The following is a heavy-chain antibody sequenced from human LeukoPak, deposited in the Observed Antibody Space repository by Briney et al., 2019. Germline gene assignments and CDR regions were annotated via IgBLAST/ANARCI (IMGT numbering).Heavy chain of an antibody. J-gene: IGHJ5*02. Sequence: GGSLRLSCAASGFAFSNAWMSWVRQAPGKGLEWVGRIKSKTDGGTTDYAAPVKGRFTISRDDSKNALYLQMNSLKTEDTAVYYCTTRSAYIAAATAWGQGTLVTVSS. V-gene: IGHV3-15*01. D-gene: IGHD6-13*01. CDR2: IKSKTDGGTT. CDR3: TTRSAYIAAATA. CDR1: GFAFSNAW.